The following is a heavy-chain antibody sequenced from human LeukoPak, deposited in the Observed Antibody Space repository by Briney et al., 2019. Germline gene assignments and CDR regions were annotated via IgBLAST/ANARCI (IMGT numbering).Heavy chain of an antibody. J-gene: IGHJ4*02. CDR2: INAGNGHT. D-gene: IGHD2-2*02. CDR1: GYTFTNYA. Sequence: GASVKVSCKASGYTFTNYALHWVRQAPGQGLEWMGWINAGNGHTKYSQKFQDRVTITRDTSASTAYMELSSLRSEDTAVYYCARDCSSTSCYTFDYWGQGTLVTVSS. CDR3: ARDCSSTSCYTFDY. V-gene: IGHV1-3*01.